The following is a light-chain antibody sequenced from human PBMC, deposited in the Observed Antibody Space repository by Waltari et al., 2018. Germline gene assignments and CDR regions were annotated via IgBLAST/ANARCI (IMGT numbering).Light chain of an antibody. Sequence: SSELTQDPAVSVALGQTVRITCQGDSLRSYYASWYQQKPGQAPVLVIYGKNNRPSGSPDRFSGPSSGKTASLTITGAQAEDEADYYCNSRDSSGNHLVFGGGTKLTVL. CDR2: GKN. V-gene: IGLV3-19*01. CDR3: NSRDSSGNHLV. CDR1: SLRSYY. J-gene: IGLJ2*01.